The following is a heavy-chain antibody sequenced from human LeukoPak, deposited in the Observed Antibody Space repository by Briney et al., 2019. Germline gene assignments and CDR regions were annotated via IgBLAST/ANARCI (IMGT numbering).Heavy chain of an antibody. J-gene: IGHJ4*02. Sequence: SETLSLTCTVSGDSVSSSNYYWAWIRQPPGEGLEWIGSIHHSGSTFYNPSLKGRVTISVDTSKNQFSLKLYSVTAADTAVYHCARGLSTVGTDHWGQGTLVTVSS. D-gene: IGHD6-13*01. CDR3: ARGLSTVGTDH. CDR1: GDSVSSSNYY. V-gene: IGHV4-39*01. CDR2: IHHSGST.